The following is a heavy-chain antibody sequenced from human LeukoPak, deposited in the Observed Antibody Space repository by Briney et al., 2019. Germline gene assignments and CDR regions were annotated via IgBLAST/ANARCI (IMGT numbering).Heavy chain of an antibody. Sequence: GGSLRLSCAASGFTFSSYLMTWVRQAPGKGLEWVSAIIGSGGTTYYADSVKGRFTISRDNSKNTLYLQMNSLRAEDTAVYYCATRSSSWYAFDYWGQGALVTVSS. CDR2: IIGSGGTT. J-gene: IGHJ4*02. V-gene: IGHV3-23*01. D-gene: IGHD6-13*01. CDR3: ATRSSSWYAFDY. CDR1: GFTFSSYL.